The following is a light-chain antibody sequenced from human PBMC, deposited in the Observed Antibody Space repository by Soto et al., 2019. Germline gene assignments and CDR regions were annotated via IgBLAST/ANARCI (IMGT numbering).Light chain of an antibody. V-gene: IGKV1-39*01. CDR2: AAS. J-gene: IGKJ2*01. CDR1: QTISSY. Sequence: DIQMTQSPSSLSASVGDRVCITCRASQTISSYLNWYQQKPGKAPKLLIYAASSLQSGVPSRFSGSGSGTDFTLTISSLQPEDFATYFCQQSYNTPYTFGQGTKLEIK. CDR3: QQSYNTPYT.